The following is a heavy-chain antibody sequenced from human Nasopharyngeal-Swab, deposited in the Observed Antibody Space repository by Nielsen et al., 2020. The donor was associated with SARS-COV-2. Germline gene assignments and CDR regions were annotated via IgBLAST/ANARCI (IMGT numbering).Heavy chain of an antibody. CDR3: ARDLFGRYCSSTSCRGWFDP. D-gene: IGHD2-2*01. CDR2: ISTSGTTT. V-gene: IGHV3-11*01. Sequence: GESLKISCVASGFTFSDYYMAWIRQAPGKGLEWVSYISTSGTTTDSADSVKGRFTISRDNANNLLYLQMSSLRGEDTAVYFCARDLFGRYCSSTSCRGWFDPWGQGTLVTVSS. CDR1: GFTFSDYY. J-gene: IGHJ5*02.